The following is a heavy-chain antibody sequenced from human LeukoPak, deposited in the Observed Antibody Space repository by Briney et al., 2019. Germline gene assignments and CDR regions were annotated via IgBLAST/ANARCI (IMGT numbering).Heavy chain of an antibody. V-gene: IGHV3-21*01. D-gene: IGHD5-12*01. CDR2: ISSSSSYI. CDR1: GFTFSSYS. Sequence: GGSLRLSCAASGFTFSSYSMNWVPQAPGKGLEWVSSISSSSSYIYYADSVKGRFTISRDNAKNSLYLQTNSLRAEETAVYYCARDGVRTSGYDGPGYWGQGTLVTVSS. J-gene: IGHJ4*02. CDR3: ARDGVRTSGYDGPGY.